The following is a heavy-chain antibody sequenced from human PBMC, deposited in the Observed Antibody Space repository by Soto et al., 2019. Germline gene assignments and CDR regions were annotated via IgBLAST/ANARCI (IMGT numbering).Heavy chain of an antibody. J-gene: IGHJ3*02. Sequence: QVQLVQSGAEVQKPGSSVKVSCKASGGTFSSYTISWVRQAPGQGLEWMGRIIPILGIANYAQKFQGRVTITADKSTSTAYMELSSLRSEDTAVYYCARXCATGTISGAFDIWGQGTMVTVSS. CDR2: IIPILGIA. CDR3: ARXCATGTISGAFDI. D-gene: IGHD1-7*01. V-gene: IGHV1-69*02. CDR1: GGTFSSYT.